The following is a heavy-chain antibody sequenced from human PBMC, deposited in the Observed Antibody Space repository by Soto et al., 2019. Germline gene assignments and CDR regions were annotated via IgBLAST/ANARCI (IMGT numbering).Heavy chain of an antibody. J-gene: IGHJ6*02. CDR1: GFTFSGSA. CDR3: TRLVVPAEGRGHYYGMDV. Sequence: PGGSLSLSCAASGFTFSGSAMHWVRQASGKGLERVGRIRSKANSYATAYAASVKGRFTISRDDSKNTAYLQMNSLKTEDTAVYYCTRLVVPAEGRGHYYGMDVWGQGTTVTVSS. V-gene: IGHV3-73*01. D-gene: IGHD2-2*01. CDR2: IRSKANSYAT.